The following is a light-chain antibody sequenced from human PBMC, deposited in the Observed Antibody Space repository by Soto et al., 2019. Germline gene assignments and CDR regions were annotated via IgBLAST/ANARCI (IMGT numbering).Light chain of an antibody. CDR1: QGISSY. CDR3: QQYYSYPYT. CDR2: AAS. J-gene: IGKJ2*01. V-gene: IGKV1-8*01. Sequence: AIRMTQSPSSLSASPGERVTITCRASQGISSYLAWYQQKPGKAPKLLIYAASTLQSGVPSRFSGSGSGTDFTLTISCLQSEDFATYYCQQYYSYPYTFGQGTKLEIK.